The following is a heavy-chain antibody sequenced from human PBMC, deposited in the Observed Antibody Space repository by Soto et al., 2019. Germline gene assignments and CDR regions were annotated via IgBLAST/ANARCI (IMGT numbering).Heavy chain of an antibody. CDR3: ARKGSGYYLDS. V-gene: IGHV4-30-4*01. CDR2: IYYSGST. Sequence: SETLSLTCTVSGGSISSGDYYWSWIRQPPGKGLEWIGYIYYSGSTYYNPSLKSRVTISVDTSKNQYSLKLSSVTAADTAVYYCARKGSGYYLDSWGQGTLVTVSS. D-gene: IGHD3-3*01. CDR1: GGSISSGDYY. J-gene: IGHJ4*02.